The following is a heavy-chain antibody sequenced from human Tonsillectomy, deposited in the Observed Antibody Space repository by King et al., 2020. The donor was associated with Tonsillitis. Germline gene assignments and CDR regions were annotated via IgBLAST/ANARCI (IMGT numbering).Heavy chain of an antibody. CDR3: AKEGIQLWLAY. CDR1: GFTFSSYG. CDR2: ISYDGSNK. D-gene: IGHD5-18*01. V-gene: IGHV3-30*18. J-gene: IGHJ4*02. Sequence: VQLVESGGGVVQPGRSLRLSCAASGFTFSSYGMHWVRQAPGKGLEWVAVISYDGSNKYYADSGKGRFTISRENSKNTLYLQMNSLRAEDTAVYYCAKEGIQLWLAYWGQGTLVTVSS.